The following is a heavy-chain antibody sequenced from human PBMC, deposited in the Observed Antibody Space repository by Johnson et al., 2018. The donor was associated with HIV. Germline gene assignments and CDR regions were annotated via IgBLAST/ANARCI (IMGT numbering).Heavy chain of an antibody. D-gene: IGHD6-13*01. CDR3: AAGFCPASSVLELGDNVRGLLGLRWAM. V-gene: IGHV3-74*02. CDR2: INSDGSSR. J-gene: IGHJ1*01. CDR1: GFTFSNHW. Sequence: VQLVESGGGLVQSGGSLRLSCAASGFTFSNHWMHWVRQAPGKGLVWVSRINSDGSSRNYADSVKGRFTISRDNAKNSLYLQMNVLLCKRARFSSIAAGFCPASSVLELGDNVRGLLGLRWAMWG.